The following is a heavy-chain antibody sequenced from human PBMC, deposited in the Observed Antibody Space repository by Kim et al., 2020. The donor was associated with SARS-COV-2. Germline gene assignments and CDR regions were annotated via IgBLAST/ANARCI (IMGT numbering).Heavy chain of an antibody. CDR1: GYTFTSYY. J-gene: IGHJ6*02. CDR2: INPSGGST. D-gene: IGHD3-22*01. Sequence: ASVKVSCKASGYTFTSYYMHWVRQAPGQGLEWMGIINPSGGSTSYAQKFQGRVTMTRDTSTSTVYMELSSLRSEDTAVYYCARGAKRITMIVVVIKNYYYYGMDVWGQGTTVTVSS. CDR3: ARGAKRITMIVVVIKNYYYYGMDV. V-gene: IGHV1-46*01.